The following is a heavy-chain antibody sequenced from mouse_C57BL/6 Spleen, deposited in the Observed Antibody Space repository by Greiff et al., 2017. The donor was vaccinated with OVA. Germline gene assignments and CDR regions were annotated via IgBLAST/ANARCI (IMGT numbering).Heavy chain of an antibody. Sequence: EVQLQQSGPELVKPGASVKMSCKASGYTFTDYNMHWVKQSHGKSLEWIGYINPNNGGTSYNQKFKGKATLTVNKSSSTAYMELRSLTSEESAVYYCAREGYYYGSSYPFAYWGQGTLVTVSA. CDR1: GYTFTDYN. J-gene: IGHJ3*01. CDR3: AREGYYYGSSYPFAY. CDR2: INPNNGGT. D-gene: IGHD1-1*01. V-gene: IGHV1-22*01.